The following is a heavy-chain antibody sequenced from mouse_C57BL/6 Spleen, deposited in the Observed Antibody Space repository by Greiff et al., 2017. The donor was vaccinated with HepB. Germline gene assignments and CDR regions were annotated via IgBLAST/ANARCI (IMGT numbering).Heavy chain of an antibody. V-gene: IGHV7-3*01. Sequence: EVQVVESGGGLVQPGGSLSLSCAASGFTFTDYYMSWVRQPPGKALEWLGFIRNKANGYTTEYSASVKGRFTISRDNSQSILYLQMNALRAEDSATYYCARYGGYDRYFDVWGTGTTVTVSS. CDR2: IRNKANGYTT. CDR3: ARYGGYDRYFDV. D-gene: IGHD2-2*01. J-gene: IGHJ1*03. CDR1: GFTFTDYY.